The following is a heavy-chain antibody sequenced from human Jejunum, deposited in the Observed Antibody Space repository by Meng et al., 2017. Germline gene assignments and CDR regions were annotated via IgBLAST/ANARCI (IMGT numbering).Heavy chain of an antibody. Sequence: QVQVDQSGAEVKKPGALVKASCKAPGLTFTGHHMHWVRQVPGQGFEWMGRINSNSGGTNYAQKFKGRFTMTSDYMEPSRLTSDDTAVYYCARVPYNYDNGGYYYRWGQGTLVTVSS. D-gene: IGHD3-22*01. J-gene: IGHJ4*02. V-gene: IGHV1-2*06. CDR1: GLTFTGHH. CDR3: ARVPYNYDNGGYYYR. CDR2: INSNSGGT.